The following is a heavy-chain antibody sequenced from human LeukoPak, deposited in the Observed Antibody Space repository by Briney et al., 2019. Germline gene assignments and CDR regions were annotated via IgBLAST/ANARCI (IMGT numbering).Heavy chain of an antibody. V-gene: IGHV4-59*08. CDR3: ARRTPYRYSSSWYFDY. J-gene: IGHJ4*02. CDR1: GGSISSYY. Sequence: SETLSLTCTVSGGSISSYYWSWIRQPPGKGLEWIGYIYYSGSTNYNPSLKSRVTISVDTSKNQFSLKLSSVTAADTAVYYCARRTPYRYSSSWYFDYWGQGTLVTVSS. D-gene: IGHD6-13*01. CDR2: IYYSGST.